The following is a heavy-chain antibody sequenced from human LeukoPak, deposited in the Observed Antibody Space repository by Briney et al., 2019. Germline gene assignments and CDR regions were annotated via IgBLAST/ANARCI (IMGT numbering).Heavy chain of an antibody. V-gene: IGHV3-23*01. CDR2: ISGSGGST. J-gene: IGHJ4*02. Sequence: GGSLRLXCAASGFTFSSYAMGWGRQAPGKGLEWVSAISGSGGSTYYADSVKGRFTISRDNSKYTLYLQMNSLRAEDTAVYYCAKGRSGSGSYYFDYWGQGTLVTVSS. CDR3: AKGRSGSGSYYFDY. CDR1: GFTFSSYA. D-gene: IGHD3-10*01.